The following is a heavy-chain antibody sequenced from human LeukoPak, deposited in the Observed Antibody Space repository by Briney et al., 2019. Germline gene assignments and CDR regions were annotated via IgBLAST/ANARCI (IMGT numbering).Heavy chain of an antibody. J-gene: IGHJ4*02. CDR2: IYISGST. D-gene: IGHD2-21*01. V-gene: IGHV4-4*07. Sequence: SETLSLTCTVSGGSISSYYWSWIRQPAGKGLEWIGRIYISGSTNYNPSLKSRVTMSVDTSKNQFSLKLNSVTAADTAVYYCARHIPRLTKAGYLDFWGQGALVTVSS. CDR1: GGSISSYY. CDR3: ARHIPRLTKAGYLDF.